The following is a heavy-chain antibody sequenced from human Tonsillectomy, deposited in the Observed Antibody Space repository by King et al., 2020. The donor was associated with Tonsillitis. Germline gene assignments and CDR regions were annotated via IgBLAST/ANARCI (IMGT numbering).Heavy chain of an antibody. V-gene: IGHV4-34*01. CDR1: GGSLSGYY. Sequence: VQLQQWGAGLLKPSETLSLTCAVHGGSLSGYYWSWIRQPPGKGLEWIGEINHSGSTNYNPSLKSRVALSVDTSKNQFSLMLTSVTAADTAVYYCARGVRRYCSGGSCYVPLDYWGQGTLVTVSS. CDR3: ARGVRRYCSGGSCYVPLDY. J-gene: IGHJ4*02. CDR2: INHSGST. D-gene: IGHD2-15*01.